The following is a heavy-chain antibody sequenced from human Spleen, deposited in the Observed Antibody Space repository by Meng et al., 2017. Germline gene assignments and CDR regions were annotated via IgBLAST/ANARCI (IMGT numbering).Heavy chain of an antibody. V-gene: IGHV4-39*07. CDR3: ARDRDGYNFFSS. CDR1: GGSIGSNSYY. J-gene: IGHJ5*02. CDR2: INHSGST. D-gene: IGHD5-24*01. Sequence: SETLSLTCTVSGGSIGSNSYYWAWIRQSPGKGLEWFGEINHSGSTNYNPSLKSRVTISADTSKNQFSLKVSSVTAEDTAVYYCARDRDGYNFFSSWGQGSLVTVSS.